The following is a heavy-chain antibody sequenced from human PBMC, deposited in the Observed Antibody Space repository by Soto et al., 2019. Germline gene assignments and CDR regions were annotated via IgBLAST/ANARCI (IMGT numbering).Heavy chain of an antibody. CDR1: GFTFSSYA. J-gene: IGHJ4*01. D-gene: IGHD3-10*01. Sequence: PGGSLRLSCAASGFTFSSYAMSWVRQAPGKGLEWVSAISGSGGSTYYADSVKGRFTISRDNSKNTLYLQMNSLRAEDTAVYYCAKDQGFTMVRGVIIANWGHGTLVTVSS. V-gene: IGHV3-23*01. CDR3: AKDQGFTMVRGVIIAN. CDR2: ISGSGGST.